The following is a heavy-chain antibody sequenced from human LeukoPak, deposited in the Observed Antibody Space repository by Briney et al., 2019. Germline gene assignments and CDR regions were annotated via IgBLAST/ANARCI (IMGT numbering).Heavy chain of an antibody. Sequence: GGSLRLSCAASGFTFDDYAMHWVRQAPGKGLEWVSVIAWDGGSTHYADSVRGRFTISRDNNKNSLYLQMNSLRAGDTALYYCAKDMKLHYYDKPDAFDIWGQGTMVTVSS. J-gene: IGHJ3*02. D-gene: IGHD3-22*01. V-gene: IGHV3-43D*03. CDR1: GFTFDDYA. CDR3: AKDMKLHYYDKPDAFDI. CDR2: IAWDGGST.